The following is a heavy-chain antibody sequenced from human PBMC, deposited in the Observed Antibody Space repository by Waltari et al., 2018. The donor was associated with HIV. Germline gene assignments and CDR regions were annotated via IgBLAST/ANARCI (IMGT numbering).Heavy chain of an antibody. CDR2: ISYDGSNK. J-gene: IGHJ6*02. V-gene: IGHV3-30*01. Sequence: QVQLVESGGGVVQPGRSLRLSCAASGFTFNPSAMYWVRQAPGKGLECVAVISYDGSNKYYADSVKGRFTISRDNSKNTLYLQMNSLRAEDTAVYYCARDSSGYYYVGYGMDVWGQGTTVTVSS. CDR1: GFTFNPSA. CDR3: ARDSSGYYYVGYGMDV. D-gene: IGHD3-22*01.